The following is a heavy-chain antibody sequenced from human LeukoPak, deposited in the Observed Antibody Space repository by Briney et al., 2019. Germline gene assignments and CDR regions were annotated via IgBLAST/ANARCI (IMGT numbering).Heavy chain of an antibody. D-gene: IGHD3-10*01. CDR2: IKPDGSGR. CDR3: VVRGVVKPY. CDR1: GFTFSTYW. Sequence: GGSLRLSCEASGFTFSTYWMSWVRQAPGKGLEWVANIKPDGSGRYYVDSVKGRFTISRDNAKNSLYLQMNSPRAEDTAVYYCVVRGVVKPYWGQGTLVTVSS. V-gene: IGHV3-7*01. J-gene: IGHJ4*02.